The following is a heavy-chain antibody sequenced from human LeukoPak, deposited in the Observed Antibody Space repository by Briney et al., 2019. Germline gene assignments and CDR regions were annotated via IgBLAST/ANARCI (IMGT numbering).Heavy chain of an antibody. J-gene: IGHJ4*02. CDR2: ISWNSDTI. CDR1: GFSFDDYA. Sequence: GGSLRLSCAASGFSFDDYAMHWVRQTPGKGLEWVSGISWNSDTIGYADSVKGRFSISRDNAKNSLYLRMNSLGGEDTALYYCAKDISGTYLAALDYWGQGTLVTVSS. D-gene: IGHD1-26*01. CDR3: AKDISGTYLAALDY. V-gene: IGHV3-9*01.